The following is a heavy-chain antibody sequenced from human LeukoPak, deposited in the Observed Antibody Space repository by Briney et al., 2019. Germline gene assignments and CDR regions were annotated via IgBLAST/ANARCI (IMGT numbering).Heavy chain of an antibody. CDR3: AVWGELPPGGLENYYYYGMDV. J-gene: IGHJ6*02. D-gene: IGHD1-26*01. CDR2: INTNTGNP. CDR1: GYTFTSYA. V-gene: IGHV7-4-1*02. Sequence: ASVKVSCKASGYTFTSYAMNWVRQAPGQGLEWMGWINTNTGNPTYAQGFTGRFVFSLDTSVSTAYLQTSSLKAEDTAVYYCAVWGELPPGGLENYYYYGMDVWGQGTTVTVSS.